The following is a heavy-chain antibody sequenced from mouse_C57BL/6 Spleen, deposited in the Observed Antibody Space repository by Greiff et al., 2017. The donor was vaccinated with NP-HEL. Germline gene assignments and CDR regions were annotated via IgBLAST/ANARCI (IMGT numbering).Heavy chain of an antibody. V-gene: IGHV1-66*01. CDR1: GYSFTSYY. CDR3: ARAPDGYYVAY. Sequence: VQLQQSGPELVKPGASVKISCKASGYSFTSYYIHWVKQRPGQGLEWIGWIYPGSGNTKYNEKFKGKATLTADTSSSTAYMQLSSLTSEDSAVYYCARAPDGYYVAYWGQGTLVTVSA. J-gene: IGHJ3*01. D-gene: IGHD2-3*01. CDR2: IYPGSGNT.